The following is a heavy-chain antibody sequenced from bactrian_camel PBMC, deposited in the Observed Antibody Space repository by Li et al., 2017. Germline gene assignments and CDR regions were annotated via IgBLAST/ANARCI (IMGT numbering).Heavy chain of an antibody. D-gene: IGHD6*01. V-gene: IGHV3S53*01. Sequence: HVQLVESGGGSVQPGGSLRLSCAASEYTMSRKSMAWFRQAPGKEREGVAAIDGDGRTDYADSVKGRFTISEDGAKNTVYLQMNVLKPEDTAVYYCAATPVGTVTGTSCRGPIGMYFGQGTQVTVS. J-gene: IGHJ4*01. CDR1: EYTMSRKS. CDR2: IDGDGRT.